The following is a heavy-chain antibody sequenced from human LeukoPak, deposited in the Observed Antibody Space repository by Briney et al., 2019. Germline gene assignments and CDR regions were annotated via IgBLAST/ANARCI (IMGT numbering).Heavy chain of an antibody. CDR2: INSDGSST. CDR1: GFPLSTYW. V-gene: IGHV3-74*01. D-gene: IGHD6-19*01. J-gene: IGHJ2*01. CDR3: ARGQWLVSHWYFDL. Sequence: PGGSLRLSCAASGFPLSTYWMHWVRQAPGKGLVWVARINSDGSSTNYADSVKGRFTISRDNAKNTLYLQMNSLRAEDTAVYYCARGQWLVSHWYFDLWGRGTLVTVSS.